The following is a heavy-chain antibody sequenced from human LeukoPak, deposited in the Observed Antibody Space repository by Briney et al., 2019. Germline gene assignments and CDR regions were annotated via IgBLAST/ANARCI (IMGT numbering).Heavy chain of an antibody. CDR2: ISSSSSYI. CDR1: GFTFSSYS. J-gene: IGHJ3*02. CDR3: ARAREYSGSLDAFDI. D-gene: IGHD1-26*01. V-gene: IGHV3-21*01. Sequence: GGSLRLSCAASGFTFSSYSMNWVRQAPGKGLEWVSSISSSSSYIYYADSVKGRFPISRDNAKNSLYLQMNSLRAEDTAVYYCARAREYSGSLDAFDIWGQGTMVTVSS.